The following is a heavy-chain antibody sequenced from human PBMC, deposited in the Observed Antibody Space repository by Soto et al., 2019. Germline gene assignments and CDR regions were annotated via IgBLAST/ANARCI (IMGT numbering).Heavy chain of an antibody. Sequence: EVHLVESGGGLVQPGGSRVLSGPAWEFSFQTYWLGWARRPPGKGLGWVANINPDGSGEYNLDSGKGRFTIYRDNAKNSVYLQMNSLVGDDTAVYYCARENWFFDYWGQGTPVTVSS. V-gene: IGHV3-7*01. CDR2: INPDGSGE. J-gene: IGHJ4*02. CDR3: ARENWFFDY. D-gene: IGHD3-10*01. CDR1: EFSFQTYW.